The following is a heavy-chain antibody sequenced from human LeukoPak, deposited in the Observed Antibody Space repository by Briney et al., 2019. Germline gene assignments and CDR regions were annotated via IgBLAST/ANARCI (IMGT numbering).Heavy chain of an antibody. CDR3: ARRDYDFWSGHVPFDY. CDR2: IYYSGST. Sequence: SETLSLTCTVSGGSISSSSYYWGWIRQPPGKGLEWIGSIYYSGSTYYNPSLKSRVTISVDTSKNQFSLKLSSVTAADTAVYYCARRDYDFWSGHVPFDYWGQGTLVTVSS. V-gene: IGHV4-39*01. D-gene: IGHD3-3*01. J-gene: IGHJ4*02. CDR1: GGSISSSSYY.